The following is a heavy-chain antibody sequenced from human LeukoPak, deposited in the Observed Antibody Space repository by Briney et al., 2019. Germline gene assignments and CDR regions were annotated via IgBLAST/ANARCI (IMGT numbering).Heavy chain of an antibody. CDR1: GFTFSSYS. Sequence: GGSLRLSCAASGFTFSSYSMNWVRQAPGKGLEWVSYISSSSSTIYYADSVKGRFTISRDNAKNSLYLQMNSLRDEDTAVYYCARGSPGRPTYDYGDSWGQGTLVTVSS. V-gene: IGHV3-48*02. CDR3: ARGSPGRPTYDYGDS. J-gene: IGHJ4*02. CDR2: ISSSSSTI. D-gene: IGHD1-26*01.